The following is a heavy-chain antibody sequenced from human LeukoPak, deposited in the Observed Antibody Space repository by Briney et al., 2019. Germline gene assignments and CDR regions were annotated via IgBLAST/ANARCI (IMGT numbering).Heavy chain of an antibody. CDR3: VRPESAGTKYRFDY. CDR2: IYHSGST. Sequence: SETLSLTCTVSGYSISSGYYWGWIRQPPGKGLEWIGSIYHSGSTYYNPSLESRVTISVDTSKNHVSPNLTSVTPADTAVYYCVRPESAGTKYRFDYWGQGALVTVSS. V-gene: IGHV4-38-2*02. CDR1: GYSISSGYY. D-gene: IGHD1-1*01. J-gene: IGHJ4*02.